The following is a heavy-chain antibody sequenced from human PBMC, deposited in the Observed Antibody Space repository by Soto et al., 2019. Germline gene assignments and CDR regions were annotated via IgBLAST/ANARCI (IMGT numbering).Heavy chain of an antibody. Sequence: QVQLVQSGAEVKKPGSSVKVSCKASGGNFRRYAISWVRQAPGQGLEWMGGILPIFGSPSHAQKFRDRVTITAEESTSTAYLEVTSLTSEETAIYYCVLGDCARTSCSYYFYGLDVWGQETTVTVSS. CDR2: ILPIFGSP. J-gene: IGHJ6*02. V-gene: IGHV1-69*01. D-gene: IGHD2-2*01. CDR3: VLGDCARTSCSYYFYGLDV. CDR1: GGNFRRYA.